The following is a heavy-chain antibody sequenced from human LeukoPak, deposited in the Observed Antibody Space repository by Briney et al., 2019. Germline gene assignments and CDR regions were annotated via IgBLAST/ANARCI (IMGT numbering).Heavy chain of an antibody. CDR3: ARARGYCAADCSRYAFDY. Sequence: GGSLTLSCAASGFTFSSYTMSWVRQAPGKGLEWVSTISNSGRNTFYTDSVKGRFAISRDNSKNTLYLQMNSLRAGDTAVYSCARARGYCAADCSRYAFDYWGQGTLVTVSS. CDR2: ISNSGRNT. CDR1: GFTFSSYT. D-gene: IGHD2-21*02. V-gene: IGHV3-23*01. J-gene: IGHJ4*02.